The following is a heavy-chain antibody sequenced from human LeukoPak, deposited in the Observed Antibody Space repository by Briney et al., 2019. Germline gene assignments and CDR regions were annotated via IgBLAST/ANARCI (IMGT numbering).Heavy chain of an antibody. D-gene: IGHD3-16*01. Sequence: GGSLRLSCAASGFTFSSYAMTWVRQASGKGLEWVSTISGSDGRTDYADSVKGRFTISRDNSKNTLYLEMSSLRVEDTAIYYCAKWPEGAMDYFDYWGQGTLVTVSS. CDR3: AKWPEGAMDYFDY. CDR2: ISGSDGRT. J-gene: IGHJ4*02. V-gene: IGHV3-23*01. CDR1: GFTFSSYA.